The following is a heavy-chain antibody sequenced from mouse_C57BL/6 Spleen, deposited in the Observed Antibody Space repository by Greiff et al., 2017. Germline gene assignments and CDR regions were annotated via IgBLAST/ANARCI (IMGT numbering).Heavy chain of an antibody. CDR2: IDPENGET. CDR1: GFTIKDYY. J-gene: IGHJ2*01. V-gene: IGHV14-2*01. CDR3: ARSPPGGFDY. Sequence: VQLQQSGAELVKPGASVKLSCTASGFTIKDYYMHWVKQRTEQGLEWIGRIDPENGETKYAPKFQAKATITADTSSNTAYLQLSSLTSEDTAVYYCARSPPGGFDYWGQGTTRTVSS. D-gene: IGHD1-1*02.